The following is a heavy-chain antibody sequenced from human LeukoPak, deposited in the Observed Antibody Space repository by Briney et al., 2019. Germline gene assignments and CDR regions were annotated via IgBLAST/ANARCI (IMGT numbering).Heavy chain of an antibody. J-gene: IGHJ6*02. CDR2: INAGNGNT. CDR1: GYTFTSYA. CDR3: ASPLPASYYDILTGYYSGYYYYGMDV. Sequence: GASVKVSCKASGYTFTSYAMHWVRQAPGQRLEWMGWINAGNGNTKYSQKFQGRVTITRDTSASTAYMELSSLRSEDTAVYYCASPLPASYYDILTGYYSGYYYYGMDVWGQETTVTVSS. D-gene: IGHD3-9*01. V-gene: IGHV1-3*01.